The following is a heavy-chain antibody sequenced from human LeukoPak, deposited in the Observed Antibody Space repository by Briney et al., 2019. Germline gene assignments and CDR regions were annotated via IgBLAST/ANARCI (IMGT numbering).Heavy chain of an antibody. D-gene: IGHD2-15*01. Sequence: GGSLRLSCAASGFIFSTYAMSWVRQAPGKGLEWVSAISGSGGSTYFADPVKGRFTISRDNSKNTLYLQMNSLRAEDTAVYYCAKAQRDFVVVVAATRDYYYYGMDVWGQGTTVTVSS. J-gene: IGHJ6*02. CDR1: GFIFSTYA. CDR2: ISGSGGST. V-gene: IGHV3-23*01. CDR3: AKAQRDFVVVVAATRDYYYYGMDV.